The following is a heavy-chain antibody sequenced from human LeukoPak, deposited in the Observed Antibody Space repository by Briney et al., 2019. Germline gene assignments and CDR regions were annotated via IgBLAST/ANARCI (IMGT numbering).Heavy chain of an antibody. J-gene: IGHJ4*02. Sequence: SETLSLTCAVSGGSISSGGYSWSWIRQPPGKGLEWIGYIYHSGSTYYNPSLKSRVTISVDRSKNQFSLKLSSVTAADTAVYYCARVGWYCSGGRCPIIDYWGQGTLVTVSS. V-gene: IGHV4-30-2*01. CDR1: GGSISSGGYS. D-gene: IGHD2-15*01. CDR2: IYHSGST. CDR3: ARVGWYCSGGRCPIIDY.